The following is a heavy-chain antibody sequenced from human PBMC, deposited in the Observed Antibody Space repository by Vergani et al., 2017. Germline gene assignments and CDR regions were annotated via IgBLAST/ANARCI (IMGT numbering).Heavy chain of an antibody. CDR3: PTLSPNWAQW. V-gene: IGHV3-15*01. D-gene: IGHD7-27*01. Sequence: EVQLVESGGGLVKPGGSLRLSCAASGFSFSNAWMTWVRQGPGKGLEWVGRIKSQLDGGTTDYAAPVKGRFTISRDDSTTMLYLHMNSLKTEDTAVYYFPTLSPNWAQWWGQGTLVNVS. CDR2: IKSQLDGGTT. J-gene: IGHJ4*02. CDR1: GFSFSNAW.